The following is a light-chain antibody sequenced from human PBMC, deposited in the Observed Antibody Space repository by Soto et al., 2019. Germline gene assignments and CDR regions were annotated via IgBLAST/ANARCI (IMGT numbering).Light chain of an antibody. CDR3: QQYNNWPG. V-gene: IGKV3-15*01. Sequence: EIVMTHSPATLSVSPGERATLSCRASQSVDNNLAWYQQKPGQAPRLLIYDASTRATGIPARFSGSGSGTEFTLTISSLQSEDFAVYYCQQYNNWPGFGGGTKVEIK. CDR2: DAS. CDR1: QSVDNN. J-gene: IGKJ4*01.